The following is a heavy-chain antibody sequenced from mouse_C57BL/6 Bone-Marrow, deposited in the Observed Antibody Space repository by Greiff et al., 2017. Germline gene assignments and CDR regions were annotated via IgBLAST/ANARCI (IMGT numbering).Heavy chain of an antibody. V-gene: IGHV2-9-1*01. CDR3: ARHYGKPLWYFDV. J-gene: IGHJ1*03. CDR1: GFSLTSYA. Sequence: VQVVESGPGLVAPSQSLSITCTVSGFSLTSYAISWVRQPPGKGLEWLGVIWTGGGTNYNSALKSRLSISKDNSKSQVFLKMNSLQTDDNDRYYCARHYGKPLWYFDVWGTGTTVTVSS. D-gene: IGHD2-1*01. CDR2: IWTGGGT.